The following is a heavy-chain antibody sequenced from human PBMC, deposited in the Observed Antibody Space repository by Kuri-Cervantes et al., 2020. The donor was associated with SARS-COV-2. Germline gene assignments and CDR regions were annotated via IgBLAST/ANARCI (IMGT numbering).Heavy chain of an antibody. CDR3: ARTHSSSWYWFDP. Sequence: GSLRLSCTVSGYSISSGYYWGWIRQPPGKGLEWIGSIYHSGSTYYNPSLKSRVTISVDTSKNQFSLKLSSVTAADTAVYYCARTHSSSWYWFDPWGQGTLVTVSS. J-gene: IGHJ5*02. D-gene: IGHD6-13*01. CDR2: IYHSGST. V-gene: IGHV4-38-2*02. CDR1: GYSISSGYY.